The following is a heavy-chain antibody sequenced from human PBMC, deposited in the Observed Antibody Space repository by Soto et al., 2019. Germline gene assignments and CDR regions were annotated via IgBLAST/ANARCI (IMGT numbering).Heavy chain of an antibody. V-gene: IGHV3-74*03. CDR3: AREGLYTYVHHY. Sequence: GGSLRLSCAASGFTFSSYWMHWVRQVPGKGLVWVSHIDSDGNSKTYADSVKGRFTISRDNAKNTMYLQMNSLRAEDTALYYCAREGLYTYVHHYWGQGTLVTVS. J-gene: IGHJ4*02. CDR1: GFTFSSYW. D-gene: IGHD5-18*01. CDR2: IDSDGNSK.